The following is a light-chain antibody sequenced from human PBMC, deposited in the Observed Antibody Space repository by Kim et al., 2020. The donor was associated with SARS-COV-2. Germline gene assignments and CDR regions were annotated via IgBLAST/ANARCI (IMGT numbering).Light chain of an antibody. V-gene: IGLV3-1*01. CDR1: KLGDKY. CDR2: QDS. Sequence: VSPGQTASITCSGDKLGDKYACWYQQKPGQSPVLVIHQDSKRPSGIPERFSGSNSGNTATLTISGTQAMDEADYYCQAWDSSTVVFGGGTQLTVL. CDR3: QAWDSSTVV. J-gene: IGLJ2*01.